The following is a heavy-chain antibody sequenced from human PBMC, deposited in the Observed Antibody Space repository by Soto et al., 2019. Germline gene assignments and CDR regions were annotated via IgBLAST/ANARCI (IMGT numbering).Heavy chain of an antibody. J-gene: IGHJ6*02. V-gene: IGHV4-39*01. CDR1: GGSISSSSYY. CDR2: IYYSGST. D-gene: IGHD2-15*01. CDR3: ARVAVPYYYGMDV. Sequence: SETLSLTCTVSGGSISSSSYYWGWIRQPPGKGLEWIGSIYYSGSTYYNPSLKSRVTISVDTSKNQFSLKLSSVTAADTAVYYCARVAVPYYYGMDVWGQGTTVPVSS.